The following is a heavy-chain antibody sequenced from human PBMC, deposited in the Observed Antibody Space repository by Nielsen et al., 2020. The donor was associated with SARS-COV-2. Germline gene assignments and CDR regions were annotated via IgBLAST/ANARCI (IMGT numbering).Heavy chain of an antibody. CDR1: SGSLKNYY. V-gene: IGHV4-59*01. J-gene: IGHJ4*02. CDR3: VRIDMATISVDY. CDR2: IFYRGNT. D-gene: IGHD5-24*01. Sequence: SETLSLTCTLFSGSLKNYYWSWIRQPPGKGLEWIGYIFYRGNTNYNPSLKSRVTISVDTSKNQFSLKVNSVTAADTAVYYCVRIDMATISVDYWGRGTLVTVSS.